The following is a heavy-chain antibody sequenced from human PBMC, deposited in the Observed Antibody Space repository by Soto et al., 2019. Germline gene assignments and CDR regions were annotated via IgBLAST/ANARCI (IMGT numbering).Heavy chain of an antibody. CDR1: GGTFSSYA. CDR3: ARESHDIVVVPATVLGPFTWFDP. V-gene: IGHV1-69*06. Sequence: ASVKVSCKASGGTFSSYAISWVRQAPGQGLEWMGGIIPIFGTANYAQRFQGRVTITADKSTSTAYMELSSLRSEDTAVYYCARESHDIVVVPATVLGPFTWFDPWGQGTLVTVSS. D-gene: IGHD2-2*01. J-gene: IGHJ5*02. CDR2: IIPIFGTA.